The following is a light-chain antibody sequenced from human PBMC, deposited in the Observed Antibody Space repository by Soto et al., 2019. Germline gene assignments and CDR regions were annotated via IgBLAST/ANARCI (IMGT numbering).Light chain of an antibody. J-gene: IGKJ2*01. V-gene: IGKV3-20*01. CDR1: QRMSSNY. CDR2: GTS. CDR3: QQYGTLPPRYT. Sequence: ELVLTQSPGTLSLSPGERATLSCRASQRMSSNYLAWYQQKPGQSPRLLIYGTSSRATGSPDRFSGSGSGTDFTLTISGLEPEDSAVDYCQQYGTLPPRYTLGHGTKLDIK.